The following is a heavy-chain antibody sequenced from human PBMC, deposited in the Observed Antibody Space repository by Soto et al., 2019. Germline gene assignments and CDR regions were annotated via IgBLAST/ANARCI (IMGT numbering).Heavy chain of an antibody. V-gene: IGHV3-74*01. CDR2: INGDGSST. Sequence: EVQLVESGGGLVQPGGSLRLSCAASGFTFSNYWMHWVRQAPGKGLVWVSRINGDGSSTSYADSVKGRFTISRDNTKNTLYLHMNSLRAEDTAVYYCAGRDCANGVCYFYWGQGTWSPSRQ. J-gene: IGHJ4*02. CDR3: AGRDCANGVCYFY. D-gene: IGHD2-8*01. CDR1: GFTFSNYW.